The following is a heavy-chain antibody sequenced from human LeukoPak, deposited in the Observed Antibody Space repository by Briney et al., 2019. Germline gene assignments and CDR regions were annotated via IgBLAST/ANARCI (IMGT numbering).Heavy chain of an antibody. J-gene: IGHJ3*02. V-gene: IGHV4-59*01. CDR2: IYYSWST. D-gene: IGHD5-18*01. Sequence: KPSETLSLTCTVSGGSISSYYWSWIRQPPGKGLEWIGYIYYSWSTNYNPSLKSRVTISVDTSKNQFSLKLSSVTAADTAVYYCATDLVSLGYSYGSRAFDIWGQGTMVTVSS. CDR1: GGSISSYY. CDR3: ATDLVSLGYSYGSRAFDI.